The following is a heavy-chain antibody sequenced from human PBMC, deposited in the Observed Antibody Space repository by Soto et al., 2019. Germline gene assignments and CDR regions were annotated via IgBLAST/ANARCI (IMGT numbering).Heavy chain of an antibody. D-gene: IGHD4-17*01. CDR2: ISTYNGNT. J-gene: IGHJ4*02. V-gene: IGHV1-18*03. CDR3: ARRLYGDYDY. CDR1: GYSFTTSG. Sequence: QAQLVQSGAEVKEPGASVKVSCKASGYSFTTSGITWVRQAPGQGLEWMGWISTYNGNTNYAQKLQDRVTLTTDTSTSTAYMELRSLRSDDMAVYYCARRLYGDYDYLGEGTLVTVSS.